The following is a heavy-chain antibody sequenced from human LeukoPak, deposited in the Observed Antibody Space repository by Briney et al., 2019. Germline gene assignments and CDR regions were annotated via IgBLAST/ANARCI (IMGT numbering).Heavy chain of an antibody. J-gene: IGHJ5*02. D-gene: IGHD6-13*01. V-gene: IGHV1-69*10. CDR1: GGTFSSYA. Sequence: ASVKVSCKASGGTFSSYAISWVRQAPGQGLEWMGGIIPILGTANYAQKLQGRVTMTTDTSTSTAYMELRSLRSDDTAVYYCAREAAAGLFDPWGQGTLVTVSS. CDR2: IIPILGTA. CDR3: AREAAAGLFDP.